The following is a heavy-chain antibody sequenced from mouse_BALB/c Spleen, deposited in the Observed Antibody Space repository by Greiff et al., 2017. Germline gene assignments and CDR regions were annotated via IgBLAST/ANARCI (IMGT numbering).Heavy chain of an antibody. V-gene: IGHV2-6-7*01. CDR1: GFSLTGYG. CDR2: IWGDGST. J-gene: IGHJ4*01. CDR3: ARDGYYDYYYAMDY. D-gene: IGHD2-4*01. Sequence: VKVEESGPGLVAPSQSLSITCTVSGFSLTGYGVNWVRQPPGKGLEWLGMIWGDGSTDYNSALKSRLSISKDNSKSQVFLKMNSLQTDDTARYYCARDGYYDYYYAMDYWGQGTSVTVSS.